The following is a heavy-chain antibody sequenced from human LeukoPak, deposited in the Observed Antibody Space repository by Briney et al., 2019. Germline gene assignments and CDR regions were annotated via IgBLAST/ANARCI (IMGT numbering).Heavy chain of an antibody. CDR3: AREGGWLDFDY. CDR2: IGAYNGNT. J-gene: IGHJ4*02. Sequence: GASVKVSCKASGYTFTSYGISWVRQAPGQGLEWMGWIGAYNGNTNYAQKLQGRVTITRDTSASTAYMELSSLRSEDTAVYYCAREGGWLDFDYWGQGTLVTVSS. D-gene: IGHD6-19*01. V-gene: IGHV1-18*01. CDR1: GYTFTSYG.